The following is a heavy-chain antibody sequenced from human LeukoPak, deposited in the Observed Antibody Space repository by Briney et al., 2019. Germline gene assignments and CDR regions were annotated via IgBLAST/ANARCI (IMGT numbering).Heavy chain of an antibody. CDR3: AASGWYEVYFDY. D-gene: IGHD6-19*01. Sequence: TSETLSLTCTVSGGSISSYYWSWIRQPAGKGLEWIGRIYTSGSTNYNPSLKSRVTMSVDTSKNQFSLKLSSVTAADTAVYYCAASGWYEVYFDYWGQGTLVTVSS. V-gene: IGHV4-4*07. J-gene: IGHJ4*02. CDR1: GGSISSYY. CDR2: IYTSGST.